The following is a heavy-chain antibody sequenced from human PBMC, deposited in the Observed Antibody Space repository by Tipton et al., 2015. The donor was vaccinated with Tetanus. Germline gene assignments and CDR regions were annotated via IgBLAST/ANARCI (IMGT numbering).Heavy chain of an antibody. V-gene: IGHV4-59*01. CDR1: GDSISGYY. Sequence: TLSLTCTVSGDSISGYYWNWIRQPPGKGLEWIGYFYYSGSTNYNPSLKSRVTMSGDTSKNQFSLKLNSVTAADTAVYYCARGFQERWQKSGWFDPWGQGTLVTVSS. CDR3: ARGFQERWQKSGWFDP. J-gene: IGHJ5*02. D-gene: IGHD5-24*01. CDR2: FYYSGST.